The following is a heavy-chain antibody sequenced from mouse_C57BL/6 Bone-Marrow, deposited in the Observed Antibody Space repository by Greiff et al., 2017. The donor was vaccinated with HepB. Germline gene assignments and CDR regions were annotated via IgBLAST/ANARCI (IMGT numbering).Heavy chain of an antibody. CDR2: IYPGDGDT. V-gene: IGHV1-82*01. Sequence: QVQLQQSGPELVKPGASVKISCKASGYAFSSSWMNWVKQRPGKGLEWIGRIYPGDGDTNYNGKFKGKATLTADKSSSTAYMQLSSLTSEDSAVYFCARYYYYGDWGQGTLVTVSA. CDR3: ARYYYYGD. CDR1: GYAFSSSW. J-gene: IGHJ3*01. D-gene: IGHD1-1*01.